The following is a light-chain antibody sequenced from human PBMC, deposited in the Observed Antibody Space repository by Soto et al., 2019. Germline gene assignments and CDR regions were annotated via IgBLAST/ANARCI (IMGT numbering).Light chain of an antibody. CDR1: SSNIGADYD. Sequence: QSVLPQPPSLSGAPGQRGTIPCTGSSSNIGADYDVHWYQQLPGTAPKLLLYGNTNRPSGVPDRFSGSKSGTSASLAITGLQAEDEADYYCQSYDSSLSGYVFGTGTKLTVL. CDR2: GNT. J-gene: IGLJ1*01. V-gene: IGLV1-40*01. CDR3: QSYDSSLSGYV.